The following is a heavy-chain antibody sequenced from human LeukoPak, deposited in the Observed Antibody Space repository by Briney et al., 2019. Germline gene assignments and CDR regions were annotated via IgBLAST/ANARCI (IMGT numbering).Heavy chain of an antibody. D-gene: IGHD4-17*01. CDR1: GFTFNNYG. V-gene: IGHV3-30*03. J-gene: IGHJ4*02. CDR2: ISYDGRNI. CDR3: ARDIPPRLTTVTTG. Sequence: GKSLRLSCAASGFTFNNYGMHWVRQAPGKGLEWVAVISYDGRNIHYPDSVKGRFTISRDNAKNSLYLQMNSLRAEDTAVYYCARDIPPRLTTVTTGRGQGTLVTVSS.